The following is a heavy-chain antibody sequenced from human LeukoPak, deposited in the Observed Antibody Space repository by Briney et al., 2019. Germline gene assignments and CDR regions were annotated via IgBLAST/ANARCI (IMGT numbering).Heavy chain of an antibody. D-gene: IGHD6-13*01. CDR2: IYYSGST. Sequence: SETLSLTCTVSGGSISSCYWSWIRQPPGKGLEWIGYIYYSGSTNYNPSLKSRVTISVDTSKNQFSLKLSSVTAADTAVYYCARGGIAAAGTLDLEDWGQGTLVTVSS. V-gene: IGHV4-59*01. CDR1: GGSISSCY. J-gene: IGHJ4*02. CDR3: ARGGIAAAGTLDLED.